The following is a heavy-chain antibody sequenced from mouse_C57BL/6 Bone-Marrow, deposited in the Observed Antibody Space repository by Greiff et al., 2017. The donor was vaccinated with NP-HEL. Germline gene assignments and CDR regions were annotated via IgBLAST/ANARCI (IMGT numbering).Heavy chain of an antibody. CDR1: GYTFTDYY. J-gene: IGHJ2*01. V-gene: IGHV1-76*01. CDR2: IYPGSGNT. CDR3: ARSEGDAHFDY. D-gene: IGHD3-3*01. Sequence: QVQLKQSGAELVRPGASVKLSCKASGYTFTDYYINWVKQRPGQGLEWIARIYPGSGNTYYNEKFKGKATLTAEKSSSTAYMQLSSLTSEDSAVYFCARSEGDAHFDYWGQGTTLTVSS.